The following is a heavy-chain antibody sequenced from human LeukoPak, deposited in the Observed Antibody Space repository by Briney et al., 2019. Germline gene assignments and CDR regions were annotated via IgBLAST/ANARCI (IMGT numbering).Heavy chain of an antibody. CDR3: ATYYYDSSGYPY. Sequence: SVKVSCKASGGTFSSYAISWVRQAPGQGLEWMGGIIPIFGTANYAQKIQGRVTITADESTSTAYMELSSLRSEDTAVYYCATYYYDSSGYPYWGQGTLVTVSS. V-gene: IGHV1-69*13. J-gene: IGHJ4*02. CDR2: IIPIFGTA. D-gene: IGHD3-22*01. CDR1: GGTFSSYA.